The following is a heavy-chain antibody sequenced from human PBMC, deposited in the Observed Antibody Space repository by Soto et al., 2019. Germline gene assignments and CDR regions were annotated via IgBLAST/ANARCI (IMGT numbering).Heavy chain of an antibody. Sequence: PSETLSLTCTVSGGSVSSGSYYWSWIRQPPGKGLEWIGYIYYSGSTNYNPSLKSRVTISVDTSKNQFSLKLSSVTAADTAVYYCAREIGHYGVNKWFDPWAQGTLVTVSS. CDR1: GGSVSSGSYY. D-gene: IGHD4-17*01. V-gene: IGHV4-61*01. CDR3: AREIGHYGVNKWFDP. J-gene: IGHJ5*02. CDR2: IYYSGST.